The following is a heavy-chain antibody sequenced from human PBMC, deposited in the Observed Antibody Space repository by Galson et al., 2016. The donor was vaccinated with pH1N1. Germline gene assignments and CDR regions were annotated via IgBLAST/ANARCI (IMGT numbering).Heavy chain of an antibody. D-gene: IGHD3-22*01. CDR3: AHISSYYLDTSGCAKCFQH. CDR1: GFSLSTSGVG. Sequence: PALVKPTQTLTLTCTFSGFSLSTSGVGVGWIRQPPGEALEWLALIYWDDHKRYSPSLKSRLTITKDTSKNQVVLTMTNMDPVDTATFYFAHISSYYLDTSGCAKCFQHWGQGTLVTVSS. J-gene: IGHJ1*01. CDR2: IYWDDHK. V-gene: IGHV2-5*02.